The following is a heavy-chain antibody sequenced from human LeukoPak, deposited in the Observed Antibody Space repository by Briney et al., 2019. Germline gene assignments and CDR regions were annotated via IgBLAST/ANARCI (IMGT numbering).Heavy chain of an antibody. CDR3: AKDGGYCSGGSCYSGAEXFQX. CDR1: GFTFSNYW. V-gene: IGHV3-7*01. Sequence: GGSLRLSCVASGFTFSNYWMSWVRQAPGRGLELVANINRDGSEEYYVDSVKGRFTISRDNTKNSLYVQMNSLRAEDTAVYYCAKDGGYCSGGSCYSGAEXFQXWGQGXLVTVS. D-gene: IGHD2-15*01. CDR2: INRDGSEE. J-gene: IGHJ1*01.